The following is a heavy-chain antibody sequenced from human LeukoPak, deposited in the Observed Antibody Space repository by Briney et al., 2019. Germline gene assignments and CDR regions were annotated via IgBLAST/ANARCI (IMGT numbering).Heavy chain of an antibody. CDR1: GGTFSSYA. CDR3: ATPHKYYDVWRGYCPFDN. J-gene: IGHJ4*02. Sequence: SVKVSCKASGGTFSSYAISWVRQAPGQGLEWMGGIIPIYGTTNYGQTFQGRVTITADESTNTAYMELSSLRSEDTALYYCATPHKYYDVWRGYCPFDNWGQGTLVTVSS. CDR2: IIPIYGTT. D-gene: IGHD3-3*01. V-gene: IGHV1-69*13.